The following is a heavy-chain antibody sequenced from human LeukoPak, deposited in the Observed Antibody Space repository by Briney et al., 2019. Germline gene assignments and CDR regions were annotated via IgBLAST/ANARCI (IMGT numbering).Heavy chain of an antibody. CDR3: ARDRRYYYGSGSYPGSYGMDV. CDR1: GFTFSSYG. J-gene: IGHJ6*04. Sequence: GGSLSLSCAASGFTFSSYGMHWVRQAPGKGLEWVAVIWYDGSNKYYADSVKGRFTISRDNSKNTLYLQMNSLRAEDTAVYYCARDRRYYYGSGSYPGSYGMDVWGKGTTVTVSS. D-gene: IGHD3-10*01. CDR2: IWYDGSNK. V-gene: IGHV3-33*01.